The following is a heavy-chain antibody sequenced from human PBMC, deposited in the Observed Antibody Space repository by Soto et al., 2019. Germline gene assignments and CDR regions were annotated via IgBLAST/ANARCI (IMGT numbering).Heavy chain of an antibody. CDR2: ISSSGHYT. Sequence: VQLVESGGGVVKPGGSLRLSCAASGLIFSDYYMSWIRQAPGKGLEWVSYISSSGHYTKNADSVQGRFTISRDNAKNSLYLQMNNLRAEDTAVYYCARELDGIDVWGQGTTVTVSS. J-gene: IGHJ6*02. CDR3: ARELDGIDV. D-gene: IGHD3-3*02. CDR1: GLIFSDYY. V-gene: IGHV3-11*05.